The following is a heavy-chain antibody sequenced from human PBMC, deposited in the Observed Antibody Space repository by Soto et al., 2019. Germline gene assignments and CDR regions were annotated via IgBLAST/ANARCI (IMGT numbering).Heavy chain of an antibody. CDR3: ARHQPTTGTTPHDAFDI. V-gene: IGHV4-39*01. CDR2: IYYSGST. D-gene: IGHD1-7*01. J-gene: IGHJ3*02. CDR1: GGSISSSSYY. Sequence: SETLSLTCTVSGGSISSSSYYWGWIRQPPGKGLEWIGSIYYSGSTYYNPSLKSRVTISVDTSKNQFSLKLSSVTAADTAVYYCARHQPTTGTTPHDAFDIWGQGTMVTVSS.